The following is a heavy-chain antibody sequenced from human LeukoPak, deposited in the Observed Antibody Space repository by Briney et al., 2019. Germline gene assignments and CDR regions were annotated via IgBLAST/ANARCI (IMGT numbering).Heavy chain of an antibody. D-gene: IGHD4-17*01. J-gene: IGHJ4*02. Sequence: ASVKVSCKVSGYTLTELSMHWVRQAPGKGLEWMGGFDPEDGETIYAQKFQGRATMTEDTSTDTAYMELSSLRSEDTAVYYCATDSLHDYGDSTAYFDYWGQGTLVTVSS. CDR1: GYTLTELS. CDR3: ATDSLHDYGDSTAYFDY. V-gene: IGHV1-24*01. CDR2: FDPEDGET.